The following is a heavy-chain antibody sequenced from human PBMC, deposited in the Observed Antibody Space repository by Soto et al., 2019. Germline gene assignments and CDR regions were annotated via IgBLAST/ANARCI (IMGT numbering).Heavy chain of an antibody. CDR3: SRGGYDSSGYYYQTPGTLDY. CDR1: GGSISSYY. D-gene: IGHD3-22*01. J-gene: IGHJ4*02. CDR2: FYYSGST. Sequence: SETLSLTCTVSGGSISSYYWSWIRQPPGKGLDLIVFFYYSGSTNYNPSLKSRVTISVDTSKNQFFLKLSSVTAADTAVYYFSRGGYDSSGYYYQTPGTLDYWGQGTLVTVSS. V-gene: IGHV4-59*01.